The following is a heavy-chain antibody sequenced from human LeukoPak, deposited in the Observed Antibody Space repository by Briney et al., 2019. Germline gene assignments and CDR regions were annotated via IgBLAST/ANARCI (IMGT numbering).Heavy chain of an antibody. CDR1: GFTFSSYS. CDR2: ISSSSSYI. V-gene: IGHV3-21*01. CDR3: ARTYDFWSGTTDY. J-gene: IGHJ4*02. D-gene: IGHD3-3*01. Sequence: GGSLRLSCAASGFTFSSYSMSWVRQAPGKGLEWVSSISSSSSYIYYAGSVKGRFTISRDNAKNSLYLQMNSLRAEDTAVYYCARTYDFWSGTTDYWGQGTLVTVSS.